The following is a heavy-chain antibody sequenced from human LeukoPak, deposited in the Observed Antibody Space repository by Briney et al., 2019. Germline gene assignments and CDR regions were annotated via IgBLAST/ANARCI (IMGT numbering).Heavy chain of an antibody. V-gene: IGHV4-59*01. D-gene: IGHD2-21*02. CDR1: GGSISSYY. Sequence: PSETLSLTCTVSGGSISSYYWSWIRQPPGKGLEGIGYIYYSGRTNYKPALESRVTISIGTSKNQVSLKLSPVTAADAAVYYCARSVVTGNCDYGGQGTLLTVS. CDR3: ARSVVTGNCDY. J-gene: IGHJ4*02. CDR2: IYYSGRT.